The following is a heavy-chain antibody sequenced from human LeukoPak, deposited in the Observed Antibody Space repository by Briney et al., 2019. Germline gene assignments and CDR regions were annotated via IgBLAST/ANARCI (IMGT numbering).Heavy chain of an antibody. J-gene: IGHJ4*02. D-gene: IGHD1-1*01. Sequence: GGSLRLSCAASGFTFSRYWMSWVRQAPGKGLEWVASIKRDESAIFYLASVKGRFTISRDNARNLLFLQMNTLRAEDTAVYYCAKLLGDATTYDYWGQGALVTVSS. V-gene: IGHV3-7*01. CDR2: IKRDESAI. CDR3: AKLLGDATTYDY. CDR1: GFTFSRYW.